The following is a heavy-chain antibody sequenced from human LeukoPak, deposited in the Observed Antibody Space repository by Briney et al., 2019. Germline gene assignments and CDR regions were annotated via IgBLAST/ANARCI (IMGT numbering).Heavy chain of an antibody. CDR1: GFTVSSNY. Sequence: GGSLRLSCAASGFTVSSNYMSWVRQAPGKGLEWVSVIYSGGSTYYADSVKGRFTISRDNSKNTLYLQMNSLRAEDTAVYYCATPGNDYGDLSRSFDYWGQGTLVTVSS. CDR3: ATPGNDYGDLSRSFDY. CDR2: IYSGGST. J-gene: IGHJ4*02. D-gene: IGHD4-17*01. V-gene: IGHV3-53*01.